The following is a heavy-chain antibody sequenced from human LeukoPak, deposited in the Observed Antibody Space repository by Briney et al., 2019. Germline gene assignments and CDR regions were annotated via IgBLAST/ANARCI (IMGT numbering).Heavy chain of an antibody. CDR3: ARDVGVGATDGIDY. Sequence: ASVKVSCKASGYTFTGYYMHWVRQAPGQGLEWMGWINPNSGGTNYAQKFQGRVTMTRDTSISTAYMELRSLRSDDTAVYYCARDVGVGATDGIDYWGQGTLVTVSS. CDR2: INPNSGGT. J-gene: IGHJ4*02. V-gene: IGHV1-2*02. CDR1: GYTFTGYY. D-gene: IGHD1-26*01.